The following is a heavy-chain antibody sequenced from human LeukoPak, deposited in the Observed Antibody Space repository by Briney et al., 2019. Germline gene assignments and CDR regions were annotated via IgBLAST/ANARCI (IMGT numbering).Heavy chain of an antibody. CDR1: GGSISGHY. V-gene: IGHV4-59*11. J-gene: IGHJ2*01. CDR2: IYYGGST. Sequence: SETLSLTCTVSGGSISGHYWSWIRQSPGKGLEWGGYIYYGGSTNYNPSLKSRVTISVDTKNQFSLKLSSVTAADTAVYYCARVPSSFGSSTWYFDLWGRGTLVTVSS. D-gene: IGHD3-10*01. CDR3: ARVPSSFGSSTWYFDL.